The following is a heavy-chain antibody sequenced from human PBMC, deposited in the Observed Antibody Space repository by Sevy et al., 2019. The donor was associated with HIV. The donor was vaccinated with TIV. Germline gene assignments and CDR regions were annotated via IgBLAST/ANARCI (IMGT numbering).Heavy chain of an antibody. CDR3: TREDIVLGEDNYYGMDV. CDR1: GFSVSSNY. J-gene: IGHJ6*04. D-gene: IGHD2-15*01. CDR2: IYSDGRT. Sequence: GGSLRLSCVVSGFSVSSNYMSWVRQAPGKGLEWVSNIYSDGRTNYADSVRGRFTISRDTSKNTVYLEMKSLRAEDTAVYYCTREDIVLGEDNYYGMDVWGNGTRVTVSS. V-gene: IGHV3-53*01.